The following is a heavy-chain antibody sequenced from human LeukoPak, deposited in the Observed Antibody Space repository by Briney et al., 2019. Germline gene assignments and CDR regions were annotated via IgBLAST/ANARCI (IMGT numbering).Heavy chain of an antibody. V-gene: IGHV4-4*07. D-gene: IGHD1-26*01. Sequence: SETLSLTCTVSGDSISNYYWSWIRQPAGKGLEWIGRIYTSGSTNYNPSLKSRVTMSVDTSKNQFSLKLSSVTAADTAVYYCARNRVVGAPNFDYWGQGTLVTVFS. CDR1: GDSISNYY. J-gene: IGHJ4*02. CDR2: IYTSGST. CDR3: ARNRVVGAPNFDY.